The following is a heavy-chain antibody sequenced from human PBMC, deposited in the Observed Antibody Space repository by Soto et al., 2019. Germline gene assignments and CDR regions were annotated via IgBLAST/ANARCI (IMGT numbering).Heavy chain of an antibody. J-gene: IGHJ3*01. Sequence: PSVTLSLTCTVYGGSFSGYYWGWFRQPPGKGLEWIGEVKHSGNINYNPSLKTRLTVSVDTSKNQCSLKLSSMTAADTAMYYCARGSHFDFSSGYADSFDVWGQGTMVTVSS. CDR3: ARGSHFDFSSGYADSFDV. V-gene: IGHV4-34*01. CDR1: GGSFSGYY. CDR2: VKHSGNI. D-gene: IGHD3-3*01.